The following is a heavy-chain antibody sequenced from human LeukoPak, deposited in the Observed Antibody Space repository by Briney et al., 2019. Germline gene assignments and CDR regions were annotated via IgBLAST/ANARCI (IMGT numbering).Heavy chain of an antibody. D-gene: IGHD3-3*01. Sequence: PGGSLRLSCAASGLTVNNNYMTWFRQAPGKGRDWVSVFDSDGNTYYADSVMGRFSISRENSKNMVFLQMNSLRAEDTAVYYCARGLHDLWRGHMGYWGQGTLVTVSS. CDR2: FDSDGNT. J-gene: IGHJ4*02. CDR3: ARGLHDLWRGHMGY. V-gene: IGHV3-53*01. CDR1: GLTVNNNY.